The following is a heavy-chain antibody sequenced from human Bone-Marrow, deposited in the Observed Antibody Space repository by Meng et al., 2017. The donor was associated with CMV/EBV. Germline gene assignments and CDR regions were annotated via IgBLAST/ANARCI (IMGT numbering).Heavy chain of an antibody. Sequence: ASVKVSCKASGYTFTSYGISWVRQAPGQGLEWMGWISAYNGNTNYAQKLQGRVAMTTDTSTSTAYMELRSLRSDDTAVYYCARSPYCSSTSCSRGWFDPWGQGTRVTVSS. CDR1: GYTFTSYG. CDR2: ISAYNGNT. J-gene: IGHJ5*02. CDR3: ARSPYCSSTSCSRGWFDP. V-gene: IGHV1-18*01. D-gene: IGHD2-2*01.